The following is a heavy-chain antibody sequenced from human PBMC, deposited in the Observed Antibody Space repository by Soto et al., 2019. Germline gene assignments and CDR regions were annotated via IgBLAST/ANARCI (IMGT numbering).Heavy chain of an antibody. D-gene: IGHD5-18*01. CDR2: ISYDGSNK. V-gene: IGHV3-30-3*01. J-gene: IGHJ6*02. CDR3: ARVWIPYYYYGMDV. Sequence: QVQLVESGGGVVQPGRSLRLSCAASGFTFSSYAMHWVRQAPGKGLEWVAVISYDGSNKYYADSVKGRFTISRDNSKNTLYLQMHSLRAEDTAVYYCARVWIPYYYYGMDVWGQGTTVTVSS. CDR1: GFTFSSYA.